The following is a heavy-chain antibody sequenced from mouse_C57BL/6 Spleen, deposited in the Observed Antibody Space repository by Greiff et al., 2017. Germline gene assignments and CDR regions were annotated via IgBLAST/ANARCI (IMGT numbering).Heavy chain of an antibody. CDR3: AYARSYAMDY. D-gene: IGHD2-12*01. J-gene: IGHJ4*01. Sequence: QVQLQQPGAELVKPGASVKLSCKASGYTFTSYWMQWVKQRPGQGLEWIGEIDPSDSYTNYNQKFKGKATLTVDTSSSTAYMQLSSLTSEDSAVYYCAYARSYAMDYWGQGTSVTVSS. CDR1: GYTFTSYW. CDR2: IDPSDSYT. V-gene: IGHV1-50*01.